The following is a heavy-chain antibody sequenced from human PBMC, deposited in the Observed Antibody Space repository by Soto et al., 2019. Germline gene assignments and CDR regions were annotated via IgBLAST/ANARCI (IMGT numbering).Heavy chain of an antibody. D-gene: IGHD3-3*01. CDR2: ISGSGGST. V-gene: IGHV3-23*01. CDR3: AKDLRFLEWLLPNYFDY. CDR1: GFTFSSYA. Sequence: GGSLRLSCAASGFTFSSYAMSWVRQAPGKGLEWVSAISGSGGSTYYADSVKGRFTISRDNSKNTLYLQMNSLRAEDTAVYYCAKDLRFLEWLLPNYFDYWGQGTLVTVSS. J-gene: IGHJ4*02.